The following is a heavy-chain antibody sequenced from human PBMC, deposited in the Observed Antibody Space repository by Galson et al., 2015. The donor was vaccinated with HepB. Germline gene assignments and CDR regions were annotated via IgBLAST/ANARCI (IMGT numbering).Heavy chain of an antibody. CDR3: ARPLVLNGRFYPGVGPFHI. D-gene: IGHD1-26*01. Sequence: TLSLTCTVSGDSISTSLYYWGWIRQGPGKDLEWIGSIYYGGTTYYSPSFRSRVAMSADTSKNQLSLTLTSVTAADTAVYYCARPLVLNGRFYPGVGPFHIWGKGTMVTVS. CDR1: GDSISTSLYY. V-gene: IGHV4-39*01. J-gene: IGHJ3*02. CDR2: IYYGGTT.